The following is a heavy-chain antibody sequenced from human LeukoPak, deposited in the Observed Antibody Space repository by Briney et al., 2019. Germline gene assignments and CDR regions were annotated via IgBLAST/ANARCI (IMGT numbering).Heavy chain of an antibody. D-gene: IGHD5-24*01. Sequence: SETLSLTCTVSGGSISNNNYYWGWIRQPPGKGLEWIGSIYYSGNTYYNPSLKSRVTISVDTSTHQFSLTLTSVTAADTAVYYCANYGYRGFFDYWGQGTLVTVSS. CDR3: ANYGYRGFFDY. V-gene: IGHV4-39*01. CDR1: GGSISNNNYY. CDR2: IYYSGNT. J-gene: IGHJ4*02.